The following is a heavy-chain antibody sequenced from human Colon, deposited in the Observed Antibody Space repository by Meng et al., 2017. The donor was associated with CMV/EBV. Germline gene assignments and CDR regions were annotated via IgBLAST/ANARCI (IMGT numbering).Heavy chain of an antibody. CDR1: GGSISSYY. CDR3: AREGRRGTSLPPYFHYYGVDV. Sequence: ESLSLTCTVSGGSISSYYWTWIRQPPGKGLEWIGFIYDSGSTNYNPSLKSRVTISLDSSKNQFSLKLNSVTAADTAVYYCAREGRRGTSLPPYFHYYGVDVWGQGTTVTVSS. J-gene: IGHJ6*02. D-gene: IGHD2-15*01. CDR2: IYDSGST. V-gene: IGHV4-59*01.